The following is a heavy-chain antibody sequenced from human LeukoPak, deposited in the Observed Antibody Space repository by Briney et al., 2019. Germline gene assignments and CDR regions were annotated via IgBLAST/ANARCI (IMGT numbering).Heavy chain of an antibody. CDR2: IYYSGST. CDR1: GGSISSYY. Sequence: PSETLSLTCTVSGGSISSYYWSWIRQPPGKGLEWIGYIYYSGSTNYNPSLKSRVTISVDTSKNQFSLKLSSVTAADTAVYYCARVGVNYYDSSGYYLGWYFDLWGRGTLVTVSS. D-gene: IGHD3-22*01. V-gene: IGHV4-59*01. CDR3: ARVGVNYYDSSGYYLGWYFDL. J-gene: IGHJ2*01.